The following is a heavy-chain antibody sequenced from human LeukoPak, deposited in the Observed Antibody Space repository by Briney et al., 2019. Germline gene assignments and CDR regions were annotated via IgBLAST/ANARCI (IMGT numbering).Heavy chain of an antibody. D-gene: IGHD4-17*01. CDR2: INPSGGST. Sequence: GASVKVSCKASGYTFTSYYMHWVRQAPGQGLEWMGIINPSGGSTSYAQKFQGRVTMTRDMSTSTVYMELSSLRSEDTAVYYCASGATTVTTTLKLNSPFQHWGQGTLVTVSS. CDR3: ASGATTVTTTLKLNSPFQH. V-gene: IGHV1-46*01. CDR1: GYTFTSYY. J-gene: IGHJ1*01.